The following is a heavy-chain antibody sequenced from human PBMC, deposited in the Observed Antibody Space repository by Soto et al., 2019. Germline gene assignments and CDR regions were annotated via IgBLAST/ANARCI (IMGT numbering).Heavy chain of an antibody. V-gene: IGHV1-2*02. Sequence: GASVKVSCKASVFRVYTTYCIHWVRRAPGQGLEWMGSINTNSGDTNYAQNFQGRVTMTRDTSISTAYMEVGSLTSDDTTVYYCGCPRSGPSPDVGLWGHGTVVTVSS. CDR2: INTNSGDT. J-gene: IGHJ4*01. D-gene: IGHD2-15*01. CDR1: VFRVYTTYC. CDR3: GCPRSGPSPDVGL.